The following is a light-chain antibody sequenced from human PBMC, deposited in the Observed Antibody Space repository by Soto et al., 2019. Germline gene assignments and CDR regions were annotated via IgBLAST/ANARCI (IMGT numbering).Light chain of an antibody. Sequence: QSVLTQPPSASGSPGQSVTISCTGTSSDVGGYDYVSWYQQRPGKAPKLLIYAVSERPSGVPDRFSGSKSGNTASLTVSGLQAEDEADYYCSSYAGSNNYVFGTGTKVTVL. CDR3: SSYAGSNNYV. CDR1: SSDVGGYDY. J-gene: IGLJ1*01. V-gene: IGLV2-8*01. CDR2: AVS.